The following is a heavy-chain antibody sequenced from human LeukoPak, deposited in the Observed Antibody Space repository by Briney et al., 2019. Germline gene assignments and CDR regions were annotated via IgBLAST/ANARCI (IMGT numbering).Heavy chain of an antibody. D-gene: IGHD2-2*01. CDR2: IYPGDSDT. Sequence: GESLKISCKGSGYSFTSYWIGWVRQMPGNGLEWMGIIYPGDSDTRYSPSFQGQVTISADKSISTAYLQWSSLKASDTAMYYCARSRRGYCSSTSCYALRSGELYYFDYWGQGTLVTVSS. J-gene: IGHJ4*02. V-gene: IGHV5-51*01. CDR1: GYSFTSYW. CDR3: ARSRRGYCSSTSCYALRSGELYYFDY.